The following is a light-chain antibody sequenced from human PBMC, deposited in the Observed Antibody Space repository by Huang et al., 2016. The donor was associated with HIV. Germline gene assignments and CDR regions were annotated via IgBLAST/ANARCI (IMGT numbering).Light chain of an antibody. CDR1: QGINNY. V-gene: IGKV1-17*03. Sequence: MTQSPSAMSASVGDRVTITCRASQGINNYLAWFQQKPGKVPYRLIYTTSTLEGGVPSRFSGSGSGTEFNITISDLQPEDFAIYYCLQYHAHPYSFGQGTKLEIK. J-gene: IGKJ2*03. CDR3: LQYHAHPYS. CDR2: TTS.